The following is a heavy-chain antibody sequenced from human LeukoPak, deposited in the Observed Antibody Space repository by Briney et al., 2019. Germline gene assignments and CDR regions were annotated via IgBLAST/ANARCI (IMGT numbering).Heavy chain of an antibody. CDR2: IWYDGSNK. D-gene: IGHD3-3*01. Sequence: PGGSLRLSCAASGFTFSSYGMHWVRQAPGKGLGGVAVIWYDGSNKYYADSVKGRFTISRDNSKNTLYLQMNSLRAEDTAVYYCARGGTYYDFWSGYSYYYGMDVWGQGTTVTVSS. J-gene: IGHJ6*02. CDR3: ARGGTYYDFWSGYSYYYGMDV. V-gene: IGHV3-33*01. CDR1: GFTFSSYG.